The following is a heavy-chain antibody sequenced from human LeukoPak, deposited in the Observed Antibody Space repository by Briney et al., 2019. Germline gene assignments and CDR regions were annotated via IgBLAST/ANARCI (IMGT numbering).Heavy chain of an antibody. J-gene: IGHJ6*03. Sequence: SETLSLTCTVSGGSINSYYWSWIRQPPGKGLVWFGYIYDSGTTNYNPSLKSRVTISVDTSKNQFSLKLSSVTAADTAVYFCARVSWFPGTSYYYMDVWGKGTTVTVSS. CDR1: GGSINSYY. D-gene: IGHD1-1*01. CDR2: IYDSGTT. CDR3: ARVSWFPGTSYYYMDV. V-gene: IGHV4-59*13.